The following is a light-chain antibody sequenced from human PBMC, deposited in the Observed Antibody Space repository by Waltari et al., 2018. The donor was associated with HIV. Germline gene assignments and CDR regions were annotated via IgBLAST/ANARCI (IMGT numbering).Light chain of an antibody. CDR3: AAWDDSLRGV. Sequence: QSVLTQPPSASGTPGQRVTISCSGSSSNIESNYVYWYQQLPGPAPKLLIYRNNQRPSGVPDRFAVSKSGTAASRAISGLRSEDEAEYYCAAWDDSLRGVFGGGTKLTVL. CDR2: RNN. V-gene: IGLV1-47*01. J-gene: IGLJ2*01. CDR1: SSNIESNY.